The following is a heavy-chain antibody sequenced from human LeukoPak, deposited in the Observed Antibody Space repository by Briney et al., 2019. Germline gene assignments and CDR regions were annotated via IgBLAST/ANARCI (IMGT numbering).Heavy chain of an antibody. CDR1: GFTFSSYS. J-gene: IGHJ5*02. Sequence: GGSLRLSCAASGFTFSSYSMNWVRQAPGKGLEWVSYISSSSTIYYADSVKGRFTISRDNAKNSLYLQVNSLRAEDTAVYYCARDEGFDPWGQGTLVTVSS. CDR2: ISSSSTI. V-gene: IGHV3-48*04. CDR3: ARDEGFDP.